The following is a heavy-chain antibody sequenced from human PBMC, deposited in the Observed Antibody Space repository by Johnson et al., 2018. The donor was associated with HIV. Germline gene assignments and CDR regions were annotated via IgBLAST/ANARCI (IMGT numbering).Heavy chain of an antibody. D-gene: IGHD3-3*01. V-gene: IGHV3-30-3*01. CDR2: ISYDGSNK. CDR3: AKGRRDFWSGADAFDI. J-gene: IGHJ3*02. CDR1: GFTFSSYA. Sequence: VQLVESGGGVVQPGRSLRLSCAASGFTFSSYAMHWVRQAPGKGLEWVAVISYDGSNKYYADSVKGRFTISRDNSKNTLYLQMTGLRAEDTAVYYCAKGRRDFWSGADAFDIWGQGTLVTVSS.